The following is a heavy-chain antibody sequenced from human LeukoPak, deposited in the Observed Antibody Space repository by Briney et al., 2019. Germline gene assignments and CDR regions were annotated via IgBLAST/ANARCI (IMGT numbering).Heavy chain of an antibody. V-gene: IGHV3-64*01. CDR1: GFTFSSYA. CDR3: ARANTPIAVAGTYYDMDV. J-gene: IGHJ6*03. CDR2: ISSNGGST. Sequence: GGSLRLSCAASGFTFSSYAMHWVRQAPGKGLEYVSAISSNGGSTYYANSAKGRFTISRDNSKNTLYLQMGSLRAEDMAVYYCARANTPIAVAGTYYDMDVWGKGTTVTISS. D-gene: IGHD6-19*01.